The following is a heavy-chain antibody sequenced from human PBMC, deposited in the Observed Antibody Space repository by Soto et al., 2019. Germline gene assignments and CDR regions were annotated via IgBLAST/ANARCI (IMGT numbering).Heavy chain of an antibody. CDR3: ARGGGSSGYYYYYYGMGV. J-gene: IGHJ6*02. V-gene: IGHV1-8*01. Sequence: ASVKVSCKASGYTFTSYDINWVRQATGQGLEWMGWMNPNSGNTGYAQKFQGRVTMTRNTSISTAYMELSSLRSEDTAVYYCARGGGSSGYYYYYYGMGVCGQRTTFTVSS. CDR1: GYTFTSYD. D-gene: IGHD3-22*01. CDR2: MNPNSGNT.